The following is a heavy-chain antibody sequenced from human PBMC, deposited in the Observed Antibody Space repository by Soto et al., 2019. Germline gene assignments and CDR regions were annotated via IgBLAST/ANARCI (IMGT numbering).Heavy chain of an antibody. Sequence: QVQLVQSGAEVKKPGASVKVSCKASGYTFTSYDINWVRQATGQGLEWMGWMNPNSGNTGYAQKVQGRVTMTRNTAISTAYRELSRLRSEDTGVYYCAREPRSSWRFDYWGQGTRATVPS. CDR3: AREPRSSWRFDY. V-gene: IGHV1-8*01. CDR1: GYTFTSYD. CDR2: MNPNSGNT. J-gene: IGHJ4*02. D-gene: IGHD6-13*01.